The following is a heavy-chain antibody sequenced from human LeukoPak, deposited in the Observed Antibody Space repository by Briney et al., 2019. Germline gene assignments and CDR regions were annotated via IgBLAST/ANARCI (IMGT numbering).Heavy chain of an antibody. CDR2: ISGSGGST. V-gene: IGHV3-23*01. CDR3: AKELSSGYYGYYFDY. D-gene: IGHD6-19*01. CDR1: GFTFSSYA. J-gene: IGHJ4*02. Sequence: QPGGSLRLSCAASGFTFSSYAMSWVRLAPGKGLEWVSTISGSGGSTNYADSVKGRFTISRDNSKNTLYLQMNSLRAEDTAVYYCAKELSSGYYGYYFDYWGQGTLVTVSS.